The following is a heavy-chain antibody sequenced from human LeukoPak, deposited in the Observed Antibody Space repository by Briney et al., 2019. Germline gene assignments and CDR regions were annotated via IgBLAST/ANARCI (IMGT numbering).Heavy chain of an antibody. V-gene: IGHV3-73*01. CDR1: GFTFSDSA. J-gene: IGHJ6*03. CDR2: IKSKSNTYAT. Sequence: GGSLRLSCAASGFTFSDSAMHWVRQASGKELEWVGRIKSKSNTYATSYAASVKGGFTISRDDSKNTAYLEMNSLKTEDTAVYYCTRGYCGGDCFPPYYYYMDVWGEGTTVTVSS. CDR3: TRGYCGGDCFPPYYYYMDV. D-gene: IGHD2-21*02.